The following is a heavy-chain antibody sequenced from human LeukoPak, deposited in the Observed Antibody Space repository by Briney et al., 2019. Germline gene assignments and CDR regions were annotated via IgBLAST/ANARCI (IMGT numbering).Heavy chain of an antibody. V-gene: IGHV4-31*03. J-gene: IGHJ4*02. CDR1: GGSISSGGYY. Sequence: SETLSLTRTVSGGSISSGGYYWSWIRQHPGKGLEWIGYIYYSGSTYYSPSLKSRVTISVDTSKNQFSLKLSSVTAADTAVYYCARESSGYYHYFDYWGQGTLVTVSS. D-gene: IGHD3-22*01. CDR3: ARESSGYYHYFDY. CDR2: IYYSGST.